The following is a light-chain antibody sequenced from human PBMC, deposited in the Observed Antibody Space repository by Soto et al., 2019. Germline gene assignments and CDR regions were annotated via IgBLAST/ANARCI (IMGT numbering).Light chain of an antibody. CDR1: QRVSSY. CDR2: DTS. V-gene: IGKV3-11*01. Sequence: EIVLTQSPATLSLSPGERATLSCRASQRVSSYLAWFQQKPGQAPRLLIYDTSNRATGIPARFSGSGSGTDFTLTISSLEPEDFATYYCLQDYSYPLTFGQGTKVEIK. J-gene: IGKJ1*01. CDR3: LQDYSYPLT.